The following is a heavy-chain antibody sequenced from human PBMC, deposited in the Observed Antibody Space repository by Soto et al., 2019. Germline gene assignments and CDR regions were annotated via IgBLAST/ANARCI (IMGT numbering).Heavy chain of an antibody. J-gene: IGHJ6*02. V-gene: IGHV3-9*01. CDR1: GFTFHDYA. Sequence: EVQLIESGGGWVQPGTSLRVACAASGFTFHDYAMHWVRQAPVKGLEWVSGISSDGDTIASADSVQGRFTVFRDNAKNSLYLQMNSLRAEDTALYYCTKGGYDLIYYFGMDVWGQGTTVTVSS. D-gene: IGHD5-12*01. CDR3: TKGGYDLIYYFGMDV. CDR2: ISSDGDTI.